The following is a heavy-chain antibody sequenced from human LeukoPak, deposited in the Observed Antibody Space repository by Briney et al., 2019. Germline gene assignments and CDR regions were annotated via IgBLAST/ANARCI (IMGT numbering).Heavy chain of an antibody. CDR2: IYTSGST. Sequence: SQTLSLTCTVSGGSISSGSYYWSWIRQPAGKGLEWIGRIYTSGSTNYNPSLKSRVTISVDTSKNQFSLKLSSVTAADTAVYYCARDHLKNSGYDYWGQGTLVTVSS. D-gene: IGHD5-12*01. CDR3: ARDHLKNSGYDY. J-gene: IGHJ4*02. CDR1: GGSISSGSYY. V-gene: IGHV4-61*02.